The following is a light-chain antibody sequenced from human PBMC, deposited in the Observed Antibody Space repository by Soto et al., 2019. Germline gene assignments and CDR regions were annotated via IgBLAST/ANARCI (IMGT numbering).Light chain of an antibody. J-gene: IGKJ2*01. CDR3: QQYGSSLYT. V-gene: IGKV3-20*01. Sequence: EIVLTQSPGTLSLSPGERATLSCRASQSVSSSYLAWYQQKPGQAPRLLIYGASSRATGIPDRFSGSGSGTDFTLTISRLEPEDFAVYYCQQYGSSLYTFGPGPKLEIK. CDR1: QSVSSSY. CDR2: GAS.